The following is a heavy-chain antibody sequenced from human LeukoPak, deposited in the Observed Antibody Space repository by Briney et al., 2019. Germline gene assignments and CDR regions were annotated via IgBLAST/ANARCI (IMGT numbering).Heavy chain of an antibody. V-gene: IGHV3-53*01. D-gene: IGHD1-14*01. CDR1: GLSVADTY. CDR2: LYIAGES. CDR3: AAGFRSEFIYFYLHV. J-gene: IGHJ6*03. Sequence: PGGSLRLSCAVSGLSVADTYMAWVRQAPGKGLEWVATLYIAGESYYADSVRGRFNISRDNSENTLYLQMTTVRGDDTAIYYCAAGFRSEFIYFYLHVWGKGTPVTVSS.